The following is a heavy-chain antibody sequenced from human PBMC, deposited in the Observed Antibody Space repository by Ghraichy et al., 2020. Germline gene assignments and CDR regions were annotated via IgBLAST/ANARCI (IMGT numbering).Heavy chain of an antibody. D-gene: IGHD4-17*01. CDR3: ARVDYYGDVAVY. CDR2: IKEDGSDK. V-gene: IGHV3-7*01. J-gene: IGHJ4*02. Sequence: GGSLRLSCAASGFTFSGYWMNWVRQAPGKGLEWVANIKEDGSDKKYVDSVKCRFTISRDNAKNSLHLQMNSLRVEDTAVYYCARVDYYGDVAVYWGQGTLVTVSS. CDR1: GFTFSGYW.